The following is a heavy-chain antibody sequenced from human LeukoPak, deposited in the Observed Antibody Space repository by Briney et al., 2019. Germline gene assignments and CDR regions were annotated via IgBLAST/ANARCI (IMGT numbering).Heavy chain of an antibody. CDR2: IKEDGNMK. D-gene: IGHD1-14*01. Sequence: GGSLRLSCAASGFSFSTYWMTWVRQAPGKGLEWVANIKEDGNMKYYVDSVKGRFTISRDNAKNSLYLQMNSLRAEDTAVYYCARGIRIPDYWGQGTLVTVSS. J-gene: IGHJ4*02. V-gene: IGHV3-7*04. CDR1: GFSFSTYW. CDR3: ARGIRIPDY.